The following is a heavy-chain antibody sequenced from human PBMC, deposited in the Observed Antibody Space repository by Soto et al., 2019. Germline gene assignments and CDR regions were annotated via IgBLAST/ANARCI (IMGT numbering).Heavy chain of an antibody. Sequence: SETLSLTCTVSGGFISTYYWSWIRQVPGKGPEWIGYIFYNGTTNYNPSLKSRVTMSVDTSKNQFSLKLNSVTAADTAEYYCARSPPQIRFFVLWFGPWGPGTQVTVSS. D-gene: IGHD3-3*01. V-gene: IGHV4-59*01. CDR3: ARSPPQIRFFVLWFGP. CDR2: IFYNGTT. CDR1: GGFISTYY. J-gene: IGHJ5*02.